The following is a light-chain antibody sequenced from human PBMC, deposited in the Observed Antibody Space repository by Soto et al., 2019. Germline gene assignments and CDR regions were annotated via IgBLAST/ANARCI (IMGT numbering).Light chain of an antibody. CDR2: AAS. V-gene: IGKV1-39*01. J-gene: IGKJ4*01. CDR3: QQNFRTPST. Sequence: DIQMTQSPSSLSASVGDRVTITCRASQSISSYLNWYQQKPGKAPKLLIYAASSLQSGVPSRFSGSGSGTDFTLTISSLQPEEVSTYYCQQNFRTPSTFGGGTMVAIK. CDR1: QSISSY.